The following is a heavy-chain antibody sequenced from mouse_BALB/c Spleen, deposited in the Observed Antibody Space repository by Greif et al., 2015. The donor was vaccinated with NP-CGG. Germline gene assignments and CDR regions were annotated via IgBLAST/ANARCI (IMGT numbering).Heavy chain of an antibody. J-gene: IGHJ4*01. Sequence: QVQLQQSGPELVKPGASVRIPCKASGYTFTSYYIHWVKQRPGQGLEWIGWIFPGNLNTKYNEKFKGKATLTAYKSSSTAYMQLSSLTSEDSAVYFCTRDAMDYWGQGTSVTVSS. CDR3: TRDAMDY. CDR1: GYTFTSYY. CDR2: IFPGNLNT. V-gene: IGHV1S56*01.